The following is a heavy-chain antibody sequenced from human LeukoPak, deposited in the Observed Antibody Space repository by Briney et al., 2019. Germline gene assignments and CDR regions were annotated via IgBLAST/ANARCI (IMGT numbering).Heavy chain of an antibody. CDR1: GFTFSSYW. D-gene: IGHD4-17*01. V-gene: IGHV3-74*01. CDR3: SRGVRLRTVTIYDY. J-gene: IGHJ4*02. CDR2: INSDGSST. Sequence: GGSLRLSCAASGFTFSSYWMHWVRQAPGKGLVWVSRINSDGSSTSYADSVKGRFTISRDKAKNTLYLQMNSLRAEDTAVYYCSRGVRLRTVTIYDYWGQGTVVNVSS.